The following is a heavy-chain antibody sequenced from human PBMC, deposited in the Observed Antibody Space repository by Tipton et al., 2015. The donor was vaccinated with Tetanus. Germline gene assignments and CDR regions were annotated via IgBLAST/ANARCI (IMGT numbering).Heavy chain of an antibody. CDR1: GGSLSDYY. D-gene: IGHD3-16*01. CDR2: INEGGST. CDR3: ARWIGVIPVTGNDAFDV. Sequence: GLVKPSETLSLTCAVSGGSLSDYYWSWIRQSPGKGLVWIGEINEGGSTNYNPSLESRVSISVDTSKHRFSLKVNSVIAADTATYYCARWIGVIPVTGNDAFDVWGPGAMVTVSS. J-gene: IGHJ3*01. V-gene: IGHV4-34*01.